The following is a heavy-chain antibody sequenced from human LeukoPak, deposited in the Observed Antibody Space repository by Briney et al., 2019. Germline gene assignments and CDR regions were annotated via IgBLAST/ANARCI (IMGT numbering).Heavy chain of an antibody. CDR1: GGSISSSSYY. Sequence: SETLSLTCTVSGGSISSSSYYWGWIRQPPGKGLEWIGSIYYSGSTYYNPSLKSRVTISVDTSKNQFSLKLSSVTAADTAVYYCAIQLITMIVDAFDLWSQVTMVTVSS. V-gene: IGHV4-39*01. J-gene: IGHJ3*01. CDR2: IYYSGST. D-gene: IGHD3-22*01. CDR3: AIQLITMIVDAFDL.